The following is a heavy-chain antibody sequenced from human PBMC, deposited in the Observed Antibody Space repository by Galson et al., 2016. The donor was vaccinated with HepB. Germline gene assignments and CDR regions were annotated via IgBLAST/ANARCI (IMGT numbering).Heavy chain of an antibody. J-gene: IGHJ4*02. V-gene: IGHV3-21*01. CDR2: ITSHSGYI. CDR1: GFNFRTYT. Sequence: SLRLSCAASGFNFRTYTMNWVRQAPGAGLEWVSTITSHSGYIYYADSVKGRFTIARDNANNSVYLQMNSLRAEETAVYYCARDEYITGTSDFWGQGTLVTVSS. CDR3: ARDEYITGTSDF. D-gene: IGHD1/OR15-1a*01.